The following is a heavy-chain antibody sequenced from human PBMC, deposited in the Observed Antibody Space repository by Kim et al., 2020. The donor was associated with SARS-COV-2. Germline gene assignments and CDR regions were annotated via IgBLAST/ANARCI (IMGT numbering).Heavy chain of an antibody. CDR1: GFTFSSYS. CDR3: ARDRTEVTIFGVVKYGMDA. D-gene: IGHD3-3*01. J-gene: IGHJ6*02. V-gene: IGHV3-21*01. Sequence: GGSLRLSCAASGFTFSSYSMNWVRQAPGKGLEWVSSISSFSSYIYYADSVKGRFTISRDNAKNSLYLQMNSLRAEDTAVYYCARDRTEVTIFGVVKYGMDAWGQGTTVTVSS. CDR2: ISSFSSYI.